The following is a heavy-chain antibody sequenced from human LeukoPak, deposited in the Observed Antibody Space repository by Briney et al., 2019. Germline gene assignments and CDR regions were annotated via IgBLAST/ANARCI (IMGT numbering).Heavy chain of an antibody. CDR1: GFTFSNAW. CDR2: IKSKTDDGTT. Sequence: PGGSLRLSCAASGFTFSNAWMSWVRQAPGKGLEWVGRIKSKTDDGTTDYAAPVKGRFTISRDDSKNTLYLQMNSLKTEDTAVYYCTTDLKWLGTFTDFQHWGQGTLVTVSS. D-gene: IGHD6-19*01. J-gene: IGHJ1*01. CDR3: TTDLKWLGTFTDFQH. V-gene: IGHV3-15*01.